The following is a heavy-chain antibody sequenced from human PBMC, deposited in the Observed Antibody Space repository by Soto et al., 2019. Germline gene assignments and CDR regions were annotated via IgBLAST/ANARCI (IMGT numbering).Heavy chain of an antibody. CDR1: GGSFSGYY. J-gene: IGHJ6*02. Sequence: PSETLSLTCAVYGGSFSGYYWSWIRQPPGKGLEWIGEINHGGSTNYNPSLKSRVTISVDTSKNQFSLKLSSVTAADTAVYYCASRVVLEWLPDYYYYGMDVWGQGTTVTVSS. CDR2: INHGGST. D-gene: IGHD3-3*01. V-gene: IGHV4-34*01. CDR3: ASRVVLEWLPDYYYYGMDV.